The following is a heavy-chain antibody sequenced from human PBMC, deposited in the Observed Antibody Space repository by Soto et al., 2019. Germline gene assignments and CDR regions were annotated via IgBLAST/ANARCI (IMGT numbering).Heavy chain of an antibody. J-gene: IGHJ4*02. CDR3: AKADVGATFDY. Sequence: QVQLVESGGGVVQPGRSLRLSWAASGFTFSSYGMHWVRQAPGKGLEWVAVISYDGSNKYYADSVKGRFTISRDNSKNTLYLQMNSLRAEDTAVYYCAKADVGATFDYWGQGTLVTVSS. CDR2: ISYDGSNK. V-gene: IGHV3-30*18. D-gene: IGHD1-26*01. CDR1: GFTFSSYG.